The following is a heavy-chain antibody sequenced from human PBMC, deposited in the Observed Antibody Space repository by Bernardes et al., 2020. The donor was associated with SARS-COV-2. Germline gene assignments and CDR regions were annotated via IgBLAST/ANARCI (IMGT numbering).Heavy chain of an antibody. D-gene: IGHD3-22*01. V-gene: IGHV5-51*01. J-gene: IGHJ5*02. CDR2: IYPGDSDT. CDR3: ARPRRNYYDSSGYYDGWFDP. Sequence: GESLKISCKGSGYSFTSYWIGWVRQMPGKGLEWMGIIYPGDSDTRYSPSFQGQVTISADKSISTAYLQWSSLKASDTAMYYCARPRRNYYDSSGYYDGWFDPWGQGTLVTVSS. CDR1: GYSFTSYW.